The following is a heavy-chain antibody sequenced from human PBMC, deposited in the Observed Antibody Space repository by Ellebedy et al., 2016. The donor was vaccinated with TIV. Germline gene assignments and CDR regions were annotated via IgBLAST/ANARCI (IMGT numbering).Heavy chain of an antibody. CDR3: ARRSPETGFDY. CDR1: GGSFSGYY. CDR2: INHSGST. J-gene: IGHJ4*02. D-gene: IGHD3-9*01. Sequence: SETLSLTXAVYGGSFSGYYWSWVRQPPGKGLEWIGEINHSGSTNYNPSLKSRVTTSVDTSKNQFSLRLSSLTAADTAIYYCARRSPETGFDYWGQGTLVTVSS. V-gene: IGHV4-34*01.